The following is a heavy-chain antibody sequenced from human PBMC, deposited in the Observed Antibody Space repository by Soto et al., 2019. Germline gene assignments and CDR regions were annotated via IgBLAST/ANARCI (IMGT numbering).Heavy chain of an antibody. CDR3: VRSNYFDY. J-gene: IGHJ4*02. CDR1: GGSISSYY. V-gene: IGHV4-59*01. Sequence: QVELQESGPGLVKPSETLSLTCTVSGGSISSYYWSWMRQPPGKGLGWIGYIYYSGSTNYNPTLKSRVTISVDTSKNQCSLKLSSVTAADTAVYYCVRSNYFDYWGQGTLVIVSS. CDR2: IYYSGST.